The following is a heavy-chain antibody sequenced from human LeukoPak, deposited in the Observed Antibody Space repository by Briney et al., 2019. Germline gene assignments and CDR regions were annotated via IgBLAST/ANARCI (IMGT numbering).Heavy chain of an antibody. CDR2: IFTTGST. CDR1: GGSFSGYY. CDR3: ARDRNWGRGYFDL. J-gene: IGHJ2*01. D-gene: IGHD3-16*01. V-gene: IGHV4-4*07. Sequence: SETLSLTCAVYGGSFSGYYWSWIQQPAGKPLEWIGHIFTTGSTSYNPSLRTRVTISEDSSKDQFSLNLKSVTAADTAVYYCARDRNWGRGYFDLWGRGTLVIVSS.